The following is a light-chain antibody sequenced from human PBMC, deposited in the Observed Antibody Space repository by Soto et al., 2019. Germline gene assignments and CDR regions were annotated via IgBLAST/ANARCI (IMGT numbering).Light chain of an antibody. CDR3: QQRSSWT. V-gene: IGKV3-15*01. CDR1: QSVSIN. CDR2: GAS. Sequence: EIVMKQSPATLSVSQGERATLSCRASQSVSINLAWFQQKPGQAPRLLIYGASTRATGIPARFSGSGSGTDFTLTISSLEPEDFAVYYCQQRSSWTFGQGTKVAIK. J-gene: IGKJ1*01.